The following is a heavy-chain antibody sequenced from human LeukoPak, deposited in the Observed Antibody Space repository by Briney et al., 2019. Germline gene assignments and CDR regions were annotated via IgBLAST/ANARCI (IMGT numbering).Heavy chain of an antibody. CDR1: GGSISSGGYY. CDR3: ARTYFFDY. Sequence: PSETLSLTCTVSGGSISSGGYYWSWLRQHPGKGLEWIGYIYYSGSTYYTPSLKSRVTISVDTSKNQFSLKLSSVTAADTAVYYCARTYFFDYWGQGTLVTVSS. V-gene: IGHV4-31*03. J-gene: IGHJ4*02. CDR2: IYYSGST.